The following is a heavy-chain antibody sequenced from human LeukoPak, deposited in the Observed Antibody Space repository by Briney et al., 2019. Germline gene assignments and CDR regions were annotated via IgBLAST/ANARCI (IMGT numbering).Heavy chain of an antibody. J-gene: IGHJ4*02. CDR3: AKDVDLKWLVQPFDY. D-gene: IGHD6-19*01. V-gene: IGHV3-23*01. Sequence: GGSLRLSCAASGFTFSSYAMHWVRQAPGKGLEWVSAISGSGGSTYYADSVKGRLTISRDNSKNTLYLQMNSLRAEDTAVYYCAKDVDLKWLVQPFDYWGQGTLVTVSS. CDR1: GFTFSSYA. CDR2: ISGSGGST.